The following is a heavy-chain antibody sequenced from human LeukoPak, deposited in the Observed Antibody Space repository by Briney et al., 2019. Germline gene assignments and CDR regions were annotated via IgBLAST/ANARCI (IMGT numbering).Heavy chain of an antibody. Sequence: ASETLSLTCTVSGGSISSRSDYWGWIRQTPGKGLEWIGNLASSGSTYYNPSLKSRVTISVGTSKNQFSLNLRSVTAADTAIYFCSRSHDYGGLYFYYYMDVWGKGTTVTVSS. J-gene: IGHJ6*03. V-gene: IGHV4-39*01. CDR3: SRSHDYGGLYFYYYMDV. CDR1: GGSISSRSDY. CDR2: LASSGST. D-gene: IGHD4-23*01.